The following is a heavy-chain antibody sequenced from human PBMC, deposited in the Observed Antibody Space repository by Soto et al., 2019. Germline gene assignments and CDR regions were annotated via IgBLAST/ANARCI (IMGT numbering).Heavy chain of an antibody. CDR1: GGTFSSHG. CDR3: ASWWSCSGVDV. J-gene: IGHJ4*02. CDR2: IIPTFGTP. D-gene: IGHD2-15*01. V-gene: IGHV1-69*06. Sequence: QVQLVQSGTVVQRRGSSVKVSCQASGGTFSSHGMAWVRQAPVQGLEWMGGIIPTFGTPTYAPKFQSRVTILDVKGTSAIYMDLRSWGRGYTGVCGWASWWSCSGVDVWGQRTWVNVS.